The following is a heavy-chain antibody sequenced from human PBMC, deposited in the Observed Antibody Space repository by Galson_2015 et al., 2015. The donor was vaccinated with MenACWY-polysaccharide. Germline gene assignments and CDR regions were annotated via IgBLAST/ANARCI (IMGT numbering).Heavy chain of an antibody. V-gene: IGHV4-59*01. J-gene: IGHJ2*01. CDR3: ARAIAVAGQRRDFDL. Sequence: LSLTCTVSGGSISSYYWNWIRQPPGKGLAWVGYINYSGSTNHNPSLKSRVTMSVDTSKNQFSLNLTSVTDADTAVYYCARAIAVAGQRRDFDLWGRGTLVTVSS. CDR1: GGSISSYY. CDR2: INYSGST. D-gene: IGHD6-19*01.